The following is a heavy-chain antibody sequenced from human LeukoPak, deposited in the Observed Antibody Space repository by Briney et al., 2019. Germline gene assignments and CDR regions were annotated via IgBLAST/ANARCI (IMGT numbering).Heavy chain of an antibody. CDR3: ARGLGGRRITIFGVVGRPFDP. J-gene: IGHJ5*02. V-gene: IGHV4-34*01. CDR2: INHSGST. CDR1: GGSFSGYY. D-gene: IGHD3-3*01. Sequence: PSETLSLTCAVYGGSFSGYYWSWIRQPPGKGLEWIGEINHSGSTNYNPSLKSRVTISVDTSKNQFSLELSSVTAADTAVYYCARGLGGRRITIFGVVGRPFDPWGQGTLVTVSS.